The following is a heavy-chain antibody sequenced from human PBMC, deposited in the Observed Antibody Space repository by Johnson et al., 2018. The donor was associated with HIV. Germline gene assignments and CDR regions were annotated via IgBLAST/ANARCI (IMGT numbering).Heavy chain of an antibody. CDR1: GFTFSSYS. CDR2: ISYDGSTI. CDR3: ARGAYAYLI. D-gene: IGHD2-2*01. J-gene: IGHJ3*01. Sequence: QMQLVESGGGLVQPGGSLRLSCAASGFTFSSYSMSWVRQAPGKGLEWVAVISYDGSTIYYADSVEGRFTISRDNSKNTLHLQMNSLRAEDTAVYYCARGAYAYLIWGQGTMVTVSS. V-gene: IGHV3-30*03.